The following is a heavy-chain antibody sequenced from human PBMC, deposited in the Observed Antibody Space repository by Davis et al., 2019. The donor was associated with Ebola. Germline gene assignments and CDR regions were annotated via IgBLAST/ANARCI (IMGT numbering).Heavy chain of an antibody. CDR3: ARGRSPLFSA. D-gene: IGHD1-26*01. CDR1: GGSISSSSYY. J-gene: IGHJ5*02. CDR2: IYYSGST. V-gene: IGHV4-39*01. Sequence: SETLSLTCTVSGGSISSSSYYWGWIRQPPGKGLEWIGSIYYSGSTYYNPSLKSRVTISVETSKNQFSLKLSSVTAADTAVYYCARGRSPLFSAWGQGTLVTVSS.